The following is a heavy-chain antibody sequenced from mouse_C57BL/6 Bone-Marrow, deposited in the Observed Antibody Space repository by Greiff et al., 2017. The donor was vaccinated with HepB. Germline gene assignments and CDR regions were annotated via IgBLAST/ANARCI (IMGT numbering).Heavy chain of an antibody. J-gene: IGHJ1*03. Sequence: EVQLVESGGGLVKPGGSLKLSCAASGFTFSDYGMHWVRQAPEKGLEWVAYISSGSSTIYYADTVKGRFTISRDNAKNTLFLQMTSLRSEDTAMYYCARLWGYFYWYFDVWGTGTTVTVSS. CDR1: GFTFSDYG. V-gene: IGHV5-17*01. CDR2: ISSGSSTI. CDR3: ARLWGYFYWYFDV. D-gene: IGHD2-3*01.